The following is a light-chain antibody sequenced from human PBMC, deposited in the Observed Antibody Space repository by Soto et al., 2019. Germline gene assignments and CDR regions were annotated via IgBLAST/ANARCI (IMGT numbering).Light chain of an antibody. Sequence: QSALTQPASVSGSPGRSITISCTGTSSTVGGFNVVSWYQQHPGKAPKVIIYEGIKRPSGVSNRFSGSNSGSTASLTISGLQAEDEADYYCCSYVGATTYVFGTGTRSPS. CDR2: EGI. V-gene: IGLV2-23*01. CDR3: CSYVGATTYV. CDR1: SSTVGGFNV. J-gene: IGLJ1*01.